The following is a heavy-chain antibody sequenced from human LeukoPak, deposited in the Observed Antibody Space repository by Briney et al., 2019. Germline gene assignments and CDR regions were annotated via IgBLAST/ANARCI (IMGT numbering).Heavy chain of an antibody. V-gene: IGHV1-69*01. CDR1: GGTFSSYA. CDR2: IIPIFGTA. J-gene: IGHJ4*02. CDR3: ARGSSVTFFDY. D-gene: IGHD4-23*01. Sequence: SVKVSCKASGGTFSSYAISWVRQAPGQGLEWMGGIIPIFGTANYAQKFPGRATIPADESTSTAYMELSSLRSEDTAAYYCARGSSVTFFDYWGQGTLVTVSS.